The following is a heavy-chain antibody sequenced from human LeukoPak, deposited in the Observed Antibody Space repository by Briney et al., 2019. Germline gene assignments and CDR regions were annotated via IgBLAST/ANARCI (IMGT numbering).Heavy chain of an antibody. CDR2: IYRGGST. CDR1: GYSISSGYY. J-gene: IGHJ4*02. V-gene: IGHV4-38-2*01. CDR3: ARYSSSGKGDY. D-gene: IGHD6-13*01. Sequence: SETLSLTCSVSGYSISSGYYWGWIRQPPGKGLEWIGNIYRGGSTYYNSSLKSRLTMSVDTSKDQFSLQLSSVTAADTAVYYCARYSSSGKGDYWGQGTLVTVSS.